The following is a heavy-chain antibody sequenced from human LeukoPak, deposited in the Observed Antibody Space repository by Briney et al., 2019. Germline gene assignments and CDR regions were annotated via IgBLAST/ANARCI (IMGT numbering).Heavy chain of an antibody. Sequence: PSETLSLTCTVSGGSISSSSYYWGWIRQPPGKGLEWIGSIYYSGSTYYNPSLKSRVTISVDTSKNQFSLKLSSVTAADTAVYYCARQARGYFDWLPSPNWFDPWGQGTLVTVSS. J-gene: IGHJ5*02. CDR1: GGSISSSSYY. D-gene: IGHD3-9*01. V-gene: IGHV4-39*01. CDR2: IYYSGST. CDR3: ARQARGYFDWLPSPNWFDP.